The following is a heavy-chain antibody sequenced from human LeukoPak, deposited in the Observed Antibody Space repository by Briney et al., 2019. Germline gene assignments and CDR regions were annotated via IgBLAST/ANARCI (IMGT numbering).Heavy chain of an antibody. V-gene: IGHV3-23*01. CDR1: GFTFSTYW. D-gene: IGHD3-3*01. Sequence: PGGSLRLSCSASGFTFSTYWMTWVRQAPGKGLEWVSAISGSGGSTYYADSVKGRFTISRDNSKNTLYLQMNSLRAEDTAVYYCAKVGYEPYFQHWGQGTLVTVSS. J-gene: IGHJ1*01. CDR2: ISGSGGST. CDR3: AKVGYEPYFQH.